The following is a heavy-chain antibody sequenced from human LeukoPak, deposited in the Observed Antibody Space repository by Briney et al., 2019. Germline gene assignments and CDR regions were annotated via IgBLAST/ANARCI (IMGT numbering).Heavy chain of an antibody. CDR3: ARPNGDFYNWFDP. D-gene: IGHD2-21*02. J-gene: IGHJ5*02. V-gene: IGHV1-2*02. Sequence: ASVMVSCKASGYTFTAYYIHWVRQAPGQGLEWMGWINPNSGDTNYAQKFQDRVTLTRDTSISTAYMELTNPRSDDTAVYYCARPNGDFYNWFDPWSQGTLVTVSS. CDR2: INPNSGDT. CDR1: GYTFTAYY.